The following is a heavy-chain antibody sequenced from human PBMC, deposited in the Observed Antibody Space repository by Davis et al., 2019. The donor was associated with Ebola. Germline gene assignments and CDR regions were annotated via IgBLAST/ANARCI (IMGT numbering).Heavy chain of an antibody. CDR2: ISVNNGHP. CDR3: ATTEDIVLIPSPTARRSMDV. J-gene: IGHJ6*02. V-gene: IGHV1-18*01. D-gene: IGHD2-8*01. Sequence: ASVKVSCKASGYTLNGHGVAWVRQAPGQGLEWMGWISVNNGHPKYAQRVQDRVTLTTDTSTSTVYMELRSLRSDDTAVYYCATTEDIVLIPSPTARRSMDVWGQGTTVTVSS. CDR1: GYTLNGHG.